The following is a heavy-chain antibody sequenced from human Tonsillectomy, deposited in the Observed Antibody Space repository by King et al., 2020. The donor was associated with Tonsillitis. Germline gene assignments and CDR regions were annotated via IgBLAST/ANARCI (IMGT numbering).Heavy chain of an antibody. CDR2: ISGSGGST. CDR3: AVFLDY. V-gene: IGHV3-23*04. Sequence: VQRVESWGVLVQPGGSLRLSCAASGFTFSSYSMIWGRPAPLKGRGRVAAISGSGGSTYYADSVKGRFTISRDNSKNTLYLQMNSLGAEDTAVYYCAVFLDYWGQGTLVTVSS. J-gene: IGHJ4*02. CDR1: GFTFSSYS. D-gene: IGHD3-10*01.